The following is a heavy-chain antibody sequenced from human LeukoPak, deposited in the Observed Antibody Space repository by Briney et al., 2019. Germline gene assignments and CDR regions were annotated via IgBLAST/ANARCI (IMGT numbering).Heavy chain of an antibody. J-gene: IGHJ4*02. V-gene: IGHV3-23*01. D-gene: IGHD3-10*01. CDR2: IIASGGST. Sequence: PGGSLRLSCAASGFTFSSYAMSWVRQAPGKGLEWVSAIIASGGSTYYADSVKGRFTISRDKSKNPLYLQMNSLRAEDTAVYYCAKNMVRGVIMSSSFDYWGQGTLVTVSS. CDR1: GFTFSSYA. CDR3: AKNMVRGVIMSSSFDY.